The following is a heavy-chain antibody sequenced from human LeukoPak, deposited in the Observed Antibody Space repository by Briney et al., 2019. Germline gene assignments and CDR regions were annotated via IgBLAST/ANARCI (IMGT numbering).Heavy chain of an antibody. J-gene: IGHJ4*02. CDR3: AKDWATLPSRLSPFDS. D-gene: IGHD6-6*01. CDR1: GFTFSSYA. V-gene: IGHV3-23*01. Sequence: PGASLRLSCAASGFTFSSYAMSWVRQAPGKGLEWVSTISATGGGTVYADSVKGRFTISGDNSENMLLLQMNSLRADDTAVYYCAKDWATLPSRLSPFDSWGQGILVTVSS. CDR2: ISATGGGT.